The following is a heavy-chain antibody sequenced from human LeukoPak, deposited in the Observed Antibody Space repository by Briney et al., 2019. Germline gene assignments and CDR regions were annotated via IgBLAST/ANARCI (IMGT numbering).Heavy chain of an antibody. CDR1: GGSISSYY. D-gene: IGHD3-3*01. Sequence: SETLSLTCTVSGGSISSYYWSWIRQPPGKGLEWIGYIYYSGSTNYNPSLKSRVTISVDTSKNQFSLKLSSVTAADTAVYYCAGHTDFWSGYSVFFDYWGQGTLVTVSS. CDR3: AGHTDFWSGYSVFFDY. V-gene: IGHV4-59*08. CDR2: IYYSGST. J-gene: IGHJ4*02.